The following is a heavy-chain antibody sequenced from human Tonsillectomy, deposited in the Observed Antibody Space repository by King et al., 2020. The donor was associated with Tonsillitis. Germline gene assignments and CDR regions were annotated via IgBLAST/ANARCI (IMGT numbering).Heavy chain of an antibody. J-gene: IGHJ4*01. CDR1: GFTFSSYG. D-gene: IGHD3-10*02. CDR3: ARTTAAMFNYFDY. V-gene: IGHV3-33*01. CDR2: IWYDGSNK. Sequence: VQLVESGGGVVQPGRSLRLSCAASGFTFSSYGMHWVRQAPGKGLEWVAVIWYDGSNKYYADSVKGRFTISRDNSKNTLYLQMNSLRAEDTAVYYCARTTAAMFNYFDYWGQGTLVTVSS.